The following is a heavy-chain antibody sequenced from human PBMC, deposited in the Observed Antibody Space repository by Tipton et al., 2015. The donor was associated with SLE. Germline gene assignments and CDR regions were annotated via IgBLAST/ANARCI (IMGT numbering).Heavy chain of an antibody. CDR2: ISGSGGST. CDR1: GLTFSSYA. D-gene: IGHD2-2*02. J-gene: IGHJ4*02. V-gene: IGHV3-23*01. Sequence: SLRLSCAASGLTFSSYAMSWVRQAPGKGLEWVSAISGSGGSTYYADSVKGRFTISRDNSKNTLYLQMNSLRAEDTAVYYCAKDIVIVPPTIRGYFDYWGQGTLVTVSS. CDR3: AKDIVIVPPTIRGYFDY.